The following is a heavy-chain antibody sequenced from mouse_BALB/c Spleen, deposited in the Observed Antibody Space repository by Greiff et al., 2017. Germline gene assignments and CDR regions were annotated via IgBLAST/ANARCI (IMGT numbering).Heavy chain of an antibody. CDR1: GFTFSSYA. J-gene: IGHJ4*01. CDR3: AREDSAYAMDY. CDR2: ISSGGSYT. V-gene: IGHV5-9-3*01. Sequence: EVQVVESGGGLVKPGGSLKLSCAASGFTFSSYAMSWVRQTPEKRLEWVATISSGGSYTYYPDSVKGRFTISRDNAKNTLYLQMSSLRSEDTAMYYCAREDSAYAMDYWGQGTSVTVSS.